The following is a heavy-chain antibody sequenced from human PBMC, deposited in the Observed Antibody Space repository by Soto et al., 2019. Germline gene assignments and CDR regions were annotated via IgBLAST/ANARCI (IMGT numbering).Heavy chain of an antibody. V-gene: IGHV1-69*05. CDR2: IIPLFGTT. Sequence: SSVQVSCKASGDTFKNCVISWVRQAPGQGPEWMGGIIPLFGTTDFAQRFQGRLTITTDEATTTAYIELSRPRSDDTATYDRAAELGLGKLSGVWG. CDR1: GDTFKNCV. D-gene: IGHD7-27*01. CDR3: AAELGLGKLSGV. J-gene: IGHJ6*03.